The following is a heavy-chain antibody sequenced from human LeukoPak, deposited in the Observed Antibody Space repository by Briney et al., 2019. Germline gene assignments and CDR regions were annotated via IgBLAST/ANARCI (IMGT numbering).Heavy chain of an antibody. Sequence: PGGSLRLSCAASGFTVSSNYKSWVHQAPGKGLEWVSVIYSGGSTYYADSVKGRFTISRDNSKKTLYLQMNSLRPEDTAVYYCARVPYGDYYFDYWGQGTLVTVSS. CDR2: IYSGGST. CDR3: ARVPYGDYYFDY. D-gene: IGHD4-17*01. CDR1: GFTVSSNY. V-gene: IGHV3-66*02. J-gene: IGHJ4*02.